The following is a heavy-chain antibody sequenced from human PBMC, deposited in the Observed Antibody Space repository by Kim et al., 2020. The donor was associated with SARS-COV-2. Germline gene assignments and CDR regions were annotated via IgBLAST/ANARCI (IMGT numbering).Heavy chain of an antibody. CDR3: ATDSSVWYGD. D-gene: IGHD6-19*01. J-gene: IGHJ4*02. Sequence: NKYYADSVKGRFTISRDNSKNTLYLQMNSLRAEDTAVYYCATDSSVWYGDWGQGTLVTVSS. V-gene: IGHV3-30*02. CDR2: NK.